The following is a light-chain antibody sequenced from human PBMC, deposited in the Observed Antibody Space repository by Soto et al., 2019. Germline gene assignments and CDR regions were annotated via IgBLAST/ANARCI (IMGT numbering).Light chain of an antibody. V-gene: IGLV1-44*01. J-gene: IGLJ1*01. CDR3: ATWDDSRNGV. CDR1: TSNIESHP. CDR2: TNN. Sequence: QSVLTQPPSASGTPGQWITISCSGSTSNIESHPVNWFQQVPGAAPKLLIKTNNQRPSGVPDRFSGSKSGASASLAIRGLQSEDEGFYYCATWDDSRNGVFGSGTRSPS.